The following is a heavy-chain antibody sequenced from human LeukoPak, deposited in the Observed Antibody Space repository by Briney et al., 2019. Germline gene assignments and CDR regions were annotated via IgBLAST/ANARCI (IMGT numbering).Heavy chain of an antibody. CDR1: GHTFTGYY. Sequence: ASVKVSCKASGHTFTGYYVHWVRQAPGQGLEWMGWINPNSGGTNYAQKFQGRVTMTRDTSISTAYMELSRLRSDDTAVYYCARVLGKGRLTYYFDYWGQGTLVTVSS. J-gene: IGHJ4*02. CDR2: INPNSGGT. D-gene: IGHD1-26*01. V-gene: IGHV1-2*02. CDR3: ARVLGKGRLTYYFDY.